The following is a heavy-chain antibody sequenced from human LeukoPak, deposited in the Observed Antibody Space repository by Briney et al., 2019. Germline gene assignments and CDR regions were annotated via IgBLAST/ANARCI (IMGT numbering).Heavy chain of an antibody. V-gene: IGHV3-23*01. CDR1: GFTFGNYA. D-gene: IGHD2-2*01. CDR3: AKRERAEYCTSTRCQGAFDM. J-gene: IGHJ3*02. CDR2: ISRSGGGT. Sequence: PGGSLRLSCAASGFTFGNYAFHWVRQAPGKGLEWVSTISRSGGGTFYADSVRGRLTISRDNSKNTLYLQMSSLRAEDTAVYYCAKRERAEYCTSTRCQGAFDMWGQGTMVTVSS.